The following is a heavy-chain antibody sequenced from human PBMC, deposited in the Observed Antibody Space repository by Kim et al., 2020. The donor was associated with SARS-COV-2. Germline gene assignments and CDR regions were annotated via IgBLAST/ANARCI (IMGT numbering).Heavy chain of an antibody. V-gene: IGHV3-23*01. Sequence: GGSLRLSCAVSGFPLSSYDMSWVRQAPGKGLEWVSDIGSDFATHYADSVRGRFTISRDNSRNTVYLQMNSVREEDTAIYFCARRPPGTIDCWGQGTPGTGSS. D-gene: IGHD6-13*01. CDR3: ARRPPGTIDC. J-gene: IGHJ4*02. CDR2: IGSDFAT. CDR1: GFPLSSYD.